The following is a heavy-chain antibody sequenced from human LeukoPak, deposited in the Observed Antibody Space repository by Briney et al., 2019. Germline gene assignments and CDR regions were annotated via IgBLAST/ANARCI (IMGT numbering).Heavy chain of an antibody. CDR3: SGSYLYYYYYYMHV. Sequence: SETLSLTCTVSGGSISSYYWSWIRQPPGKGLEWIGYIYYSGSTNYNPSLKSRVTISVDTSKNQFSLKLSSVTAADTAVYYCSGSYLYYYYYYMHVWGKGTTVTVSS. CDR1: GGSISSYY. V-gene: IGHV4-59*01. J-gene: IGHJ6*03. D-gene: IGHD1-26*01. CDR2: IYYSGST.